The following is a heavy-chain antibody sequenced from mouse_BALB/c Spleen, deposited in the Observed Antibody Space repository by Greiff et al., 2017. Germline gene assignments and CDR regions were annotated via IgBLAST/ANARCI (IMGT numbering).Heavy chain of an antibody. V-gene: IGHV1S81*02. D-gene: IGHD2-3*01. CDR2: INPSNGRT. CDR3: ARTGDGYCWFAV. CDR1: GYTFTSYW. Sequence: QVQLQQPGAELVKPGASVKLSCKASGYTFTSYWMHWVKQRPGQGLEWIGEINPSNGRTNYNEKFKSKATLTVDKSSSTAYMQLSSLTSEDSAVYYCARTGDGYCWFAVWGQGTLVTVSA. J-gene: IGHJ3*01.